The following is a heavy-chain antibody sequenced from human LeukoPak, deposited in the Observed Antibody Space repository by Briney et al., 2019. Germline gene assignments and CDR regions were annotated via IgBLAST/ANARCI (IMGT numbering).Heavy chain of an antibody. D-gene: IGHD3-10*01. V-gene: IGHV4-4*07. CDR2: IYTSGST. CDR3: AREPTMVRDGSWFDP. CDR1: GGSISSYY. J-gene: IGHJ5*02. Sequence: SETLSLTCTVSGGSISSYYWSWIRQPAGKGLEWIGHIYTSGSTNYNPSLKSRVTMSVDTSKNQFSLKLSSVTAADTAVYYCAREPTMVRDGSWFDPWGQGTLVTVSS.